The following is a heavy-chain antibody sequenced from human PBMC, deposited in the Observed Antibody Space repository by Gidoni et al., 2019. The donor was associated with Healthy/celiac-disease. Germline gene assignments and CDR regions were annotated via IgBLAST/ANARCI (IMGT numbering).Heavy chain of an antibody. CDR2: ISYDGSNK. CDR1: GFTLRSYG. V-gene: IGHV3-30*18. CDR3: AKARDRGPYYYYGMDV. D-gene: IGHD2-21*02. Sequence: QVQLVESGGGVVQPGRSLRLSCAASGFTLRSYGMHWVRQAPGKGLEWVAVISYDGSNKYYADSVKGRFTISRDNSKNTLYLQMNSLRAEDTAVYYCAKARDRGPYYYYGMDVWGQGTTVTVSS. J-gene: IGHJ6*02.